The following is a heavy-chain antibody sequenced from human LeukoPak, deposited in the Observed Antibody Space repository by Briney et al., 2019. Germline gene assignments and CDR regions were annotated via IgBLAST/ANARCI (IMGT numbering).Heavy chain of an antibody. V-gene: IGHV4-4*02. CDR3: AREGAPGRDGYNYDY. D-gene: IGHD5-24*01. J-gene: IGHJ4*02. Sequence: SETLSLTCTVSGGSISSDNWWNWVRQPPGKGLEWIGEIYHSGGTNYNPSLKPRVTISVDKSKNQFSLKLSSVTAADTAVYYCAREGAPGRDGYNYDYWGQGTLVTVSS. CDR2: IYHSGGT. CDR1: GGSISSDNW.